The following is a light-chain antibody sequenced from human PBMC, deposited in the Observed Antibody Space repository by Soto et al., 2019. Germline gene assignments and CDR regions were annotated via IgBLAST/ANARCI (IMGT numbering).Light chain of an antibody. CDR1: QGIGND. J-gene: IGKJ2*01. V-gene: IGKV1-6*01. CDR2: AAS. CDR3: LQDYNYPYT. Sequence: AIQMTQSPSSLSASVGDRVTITCRASQGIGNDLGWYQQKPGKAPKLQIYAASSLQSGVPSRFSGSGSGTDFTLTISSLQPEDFATYYCLQDYNYPYTFGQGTKLEIK.